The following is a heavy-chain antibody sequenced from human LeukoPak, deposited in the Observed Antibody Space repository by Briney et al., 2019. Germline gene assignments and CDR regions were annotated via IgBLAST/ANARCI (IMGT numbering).Heavy chain of an antibody. D-gene: IGHD3-22*01. Sequence: GGSLRLSCAASGFTFSEYFMTWIRQAPGKGLEWLSYISSSGDIIYYAESVKGRFTISRDNAKKSVYLQMNSLRAEDTAVYYCARAAADHYYDSSGYSPWGQGTLVTVSS. CDR1: GFTFSEYF. CDR3: ARAAADHYYDSSGYSP. J-gene: IGHJ5*02. CDR2: ISSSGDII. V-gene: IGHV3-11*01.